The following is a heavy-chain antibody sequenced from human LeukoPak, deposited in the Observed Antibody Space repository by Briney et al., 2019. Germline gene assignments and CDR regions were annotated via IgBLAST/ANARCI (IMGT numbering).Heavy chain of an antibody. CDR1: GETVSSGAYY. V-gene: IGHV4-31*03. CDR2: IYYSGST. J-gene: IGHJ5*02. CDR3: ARGGVAARLMYGFQNWFDP. D-gene: IGHD6-6*01. Sequence: SQTLSLTCSVSGETVSSGAYYWSWIRQHPGKGLEWIGNIYYSGSTYYNPTLRSRLTISVDTSKNQISLKMTSVTAADMAIYYCARGGVAARLMYGFQNWFDPWGQGTLVTVSS.